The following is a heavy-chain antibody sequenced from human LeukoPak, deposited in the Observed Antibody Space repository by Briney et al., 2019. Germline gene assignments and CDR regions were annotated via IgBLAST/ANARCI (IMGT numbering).Heavy chain of an antibody. CDR2: INHSGST. V-gene: IGHV4-4*02. CDR3: STSGGSSGYSESLDY. CDR1: GGSIDSTNY. D-gene: IGHD3-22*01. J-gene: IGHJ4*02. Sequence: PSETLSLTCGVSGGSIDSTNYWSWVRQPPGKGLEWIGEINHSGSTNYNPSLKSRVTISVDTSKNQFSLKLSSVTAADTAVYYCSTSGGSSGYSESLDYWGQGTLVTVSS.